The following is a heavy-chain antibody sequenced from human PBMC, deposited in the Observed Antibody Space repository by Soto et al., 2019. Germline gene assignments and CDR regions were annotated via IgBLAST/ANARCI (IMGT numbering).Heavy chain of an antibody. CDR3: AKGDSSWVSWFDP. Sequence: ASVKVSCKASRYTFTAQYLHWVRKAPGGGLEWMGWINPTTGATRYAQKFQGRVTMTRDTSMSTAYLEVRSLRPDDTAVYYCAKGDSSWVSWFDPWGQGTLVTVSS. D-gene: IGHD6-19*01. CDR1: RYTFTAQY. V-gene: IGHV1-2*02. CDR2: INPTTGAT. J-gene: IGHJ5*02.